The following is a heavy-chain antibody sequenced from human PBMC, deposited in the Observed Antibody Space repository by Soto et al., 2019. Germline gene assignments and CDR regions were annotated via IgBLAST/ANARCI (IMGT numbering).Heavy chain of an antibody. CDR3: ARVRAIAAAGNLLDY. CDR2: INHSGST. D-gene: IGHD6-13*01. Sequence: PSETLSLTCAVYGGSFSGYYWSWIRQPPGKGLEWIGEINHSGSTNYNPSLKSRVTISVDTSKNQFSLKLSSVTAADTAVYYCARVRAIAAAGNLLDYWGQGTLVTVSS. CDR1: GGSFSGYY. V-gene: IGHV4-34*01. J-gene: IGHJ4*02.